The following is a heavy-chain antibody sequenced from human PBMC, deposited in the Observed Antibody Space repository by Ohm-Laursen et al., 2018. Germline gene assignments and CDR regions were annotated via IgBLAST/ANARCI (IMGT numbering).Heavy chain of an antibody. CDR3: AREGPMVRGVIMHGMDV. V-gene: IGHV4-4*07. J-gene: IGHJ6*02. Sequence: SDTLSLTCAVSGGSISSFYWSWIRQPAGKGLEWIGRIYNSGSTNYNPSLKSRVTVSVDTSKNQFSLKLSSVTAADTAVYYCAREGPMVRGVIMHGMDVWGQGTTVTVSS. CDR2: IYNSGST. CDR1: GGSISSFY. D-gene: IGHD3-10*01.